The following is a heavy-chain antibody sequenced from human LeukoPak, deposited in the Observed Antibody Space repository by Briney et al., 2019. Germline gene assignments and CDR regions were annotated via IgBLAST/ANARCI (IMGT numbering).Heavy chain of an antibody. Sequence: GESLKISCKGSGSSFTSYWVAWVRQMPGKGLEWMGTIYAGDSDTSYSPSFQDQVTISADKSSNTAYLQWSSLKASDTAMYYCALRNSGVYYAALDIWGPGTMVTVSS. CDR3: ALRNSGVYYAALDI. V-gene: IGHV5-51*01. CDR2: IYAGDSDT. J-gene: IGHJ3*02. D-gene: IGHD1-26*01. CDR1: GSSFTSYW.